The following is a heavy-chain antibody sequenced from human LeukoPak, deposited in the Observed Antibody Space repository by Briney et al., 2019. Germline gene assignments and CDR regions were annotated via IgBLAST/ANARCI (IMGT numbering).Heavy chain of an antibody. CDR1: GFTFSNCG. CDR2: IRGNGATT. Sequence: GGSLRLSCVASGFTFSNCGMHWVRQAPGKGLEWVAAIRGNGATTDYADSVKGRFTISRDNSKNTLYLQMNSLRAEDTAVYYCAKAYHDSGCLIDYWGQGTLVTVSS. CDR3: AKAYHDSGCLIDY. J-gene: IGHJ4*02. D-gene: IGHD6-19*01. V-gene: IGHV3-23*01.